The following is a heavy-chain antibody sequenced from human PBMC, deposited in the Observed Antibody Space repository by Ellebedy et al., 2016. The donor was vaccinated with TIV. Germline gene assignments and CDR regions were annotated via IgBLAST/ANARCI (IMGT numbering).Heavy chain of an antibody. J-gene: IGHJ4*02. V-gene: IGHV3-23*01. D-gene: IGHD3-10*01. Sequence: GGSLRLSXAASGFTFSSYAMSWVRQAPGKGLEWVSAISGSGGSTYYADSVKGRFTISRDNSKNTLYLQMNSLRAEDTAVYYCAKGRTGWFGESGYGYWGQGTLVTVSS. CDR2: ISGSGGST. CDR3: AKGRTGWFGESGYGY. CDR1: GFTFSSYA.